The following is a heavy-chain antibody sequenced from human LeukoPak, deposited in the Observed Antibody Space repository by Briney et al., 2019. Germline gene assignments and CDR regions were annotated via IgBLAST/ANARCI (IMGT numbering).Heavy chain of an antibody. J-gene: IGHJ4*02. CDR2: ISSSGSTI. CDR1: GFTFSDYY. Sequence: GGSLRLSCATSGFTFSDYYMSWIRQAPGKGLEWVSYISSSGSTIYYADSVKGRFTISRDNAKNSLYLQMNSLRAEDTAVYYCAILTTRRSAPIYWGQGTLVTVSS. V-gene: IGHV3-11*01. CDR3: AILTTRRSAPIY. D-gene: IGHD4-11*01.